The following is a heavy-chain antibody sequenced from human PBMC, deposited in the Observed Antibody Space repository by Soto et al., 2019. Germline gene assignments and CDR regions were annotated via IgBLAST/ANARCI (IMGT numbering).Heavy chain of an antibody. D-gene: IGHD1-1*01. CDR2: ISVSGSMR. Sequence: PGGSLRLSCAPSGFTFSSNEMNWVRQAPGKGLEGGSYISVSGSMRFYADAVRGRFTISRDNTKKMLYLQMNSLRVEDTALYYCATAGLSGSVWGQGTTVTVSS. J-gene: IGHJ6*02. CDR1: GFTFSSNE. CDR3: ATAGLSGSV. V-gene: IGHV3-48*03.